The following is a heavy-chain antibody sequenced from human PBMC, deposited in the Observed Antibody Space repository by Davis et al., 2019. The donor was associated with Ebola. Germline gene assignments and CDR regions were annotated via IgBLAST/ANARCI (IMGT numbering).Heavy chain of an antibody. CDR1: GYTFTGYY. CDR2: INPNSGGT. V-gene: IGHV1-2*06. CDR3: ASAGIAAAGGAYYYYGMDV. D-gene: IGHD6-13*01. J-gene: IGHJ6*02. Sequence: AASVKVSCKASGYTFTGYYMHWVRQAPGQGLEWMGRINPNSGGTNYAQKFQGKVTMTRDTSISTAYMELSSLRSEDTAMYYCASAGIAAAGGAYYYYGMDVWGQGTTVTVSS.